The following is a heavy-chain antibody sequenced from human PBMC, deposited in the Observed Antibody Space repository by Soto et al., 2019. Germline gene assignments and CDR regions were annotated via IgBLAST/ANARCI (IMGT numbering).Heavy chain of an antibody. CDR3: ARSITTGEDDWFDP. Sequence: SETLSLTCTVSGGSISSSSYYWGWIRQPPGKGLEWIGSIYYSGSTYYNPSLKSRVTISVDTSKNQFSLKLSSVTAADTAVYYCARSITTGEDDWFDPWGQGTLVTVSS. CDR2: IYYSGST. V-gene: IGHV4-39*01. J-gene: IGHJ5*02. CDR1: GGSISSSSYY. D-gene: IGHD1-1*01.